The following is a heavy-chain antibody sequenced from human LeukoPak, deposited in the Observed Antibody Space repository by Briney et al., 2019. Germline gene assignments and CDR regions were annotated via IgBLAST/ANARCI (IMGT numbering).Heavy chain of an antibody. CDR3: ARSDYGGNAFDY. Sequence: ASVKVSCKASGYTFTGYYMHWVRQAPGQGLEWMGWINPNSGGTNYAQKFQGRVTMTRDTSISTAYMELSRLRSDDTAVYYCARSDYGGNAFDYWGQGTLATVSS. D-gene: IGHD4-17*01. V-gene: IGHV1-2*02. CDR1: GYTFTGYY. J-gene: IGHJ4*02. CDR2: INPNSGGT.